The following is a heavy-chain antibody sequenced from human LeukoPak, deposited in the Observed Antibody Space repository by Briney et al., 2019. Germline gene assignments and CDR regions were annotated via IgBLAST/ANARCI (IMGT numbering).Heavy chain of an antibody. D-gene: IGHD4-11*01. V-gene: IGHV3-23*01. CDR3: AKPMTTVKGPPRDWFDP. CDR2: ISGSGGST. J-gene: IGHJ5*02. CDR1: GFTFSSYA. Sequence: GGSLRLSRAASGFTFSSYAMSWVRQAPGKGLEWVSAISGSGGSTYYADSVKGRFTISRDNSKNTLYLQMNSLRAEDTAVYYCAKPMTTVKGPPRDWFDPWGQGTLVTVSS.